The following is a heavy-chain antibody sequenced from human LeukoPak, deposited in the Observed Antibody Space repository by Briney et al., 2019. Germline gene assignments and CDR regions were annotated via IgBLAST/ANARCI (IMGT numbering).Heavy chain of an antibody. J-gene: IGHJ4*02. CDR3: ARLRGYSYGFFDY. CDR1: GGSISSSNYY. Sequence: SETLSLTCTVSGGSISSSNYYWGWVRQPPGKGLEWIGTIYYSGSTYYNSSLKNRVTISVDTSKNQFSLNLSSVTAADTAVYYCARLRGYSYGFFDYWAREPWSPSPQ. D-gene: IGHD5-18*01. CDR2: IYYSGST. V-gene: IGHV4-39*01.